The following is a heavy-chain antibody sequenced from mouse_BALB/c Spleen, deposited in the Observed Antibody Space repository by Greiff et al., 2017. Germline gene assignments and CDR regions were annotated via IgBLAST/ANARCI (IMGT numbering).Heavy chain of an antibody. CDR1: GFTFSSYG. CDR2: INSNGGST. Sequence: EVNVVESGGGLVQPGGSLKLSCAASGFTFSSYGMSWVRQTPDKRLELVATINSNGGSTYYPDSVKGRFTISRDNAKNTLYLQMSSLKSEDTAMYYWARATTVVARDYFDYWGQGTTLTVSS. J-gene: IGHJ2*01. CDR3: ARATTVVARDYFDY. V-gene: IGHV5-6-3*01. D-gene: IGHD1-1*01.